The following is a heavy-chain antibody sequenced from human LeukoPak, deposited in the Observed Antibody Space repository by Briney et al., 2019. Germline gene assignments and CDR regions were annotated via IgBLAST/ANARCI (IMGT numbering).Heavy chain of an antibody. CDR1: GFTVSSNY. CDR3: ARGAYGDYDS. Sequence: GESLRLSCVASGFTVSSNYMIWVRQAPGKGLEWVSAISAGADSTYYADSVQGRFTISRDNSKNTLFLQMSGLRAEDTAVYFCARGAYGDYDSWGQGTLVTVSS. V-gene: IGHV3-23*01. CDR2: ISAGADST. D-gene: IGHD4-17*01. J-gene: IGHJ5*01.